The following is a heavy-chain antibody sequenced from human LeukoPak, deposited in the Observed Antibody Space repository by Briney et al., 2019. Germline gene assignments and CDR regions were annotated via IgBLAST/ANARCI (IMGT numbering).Heavy chain of an antibody. Sequence: GSLRLSCAASGFTFSSYAMSWVRQAPGKGLEWVSSISSSSSYIYYADSVKGRFTISRDNAKNSLYLQMNSLRAEDTAVYYCARGRVGATRTPYGMDVWGQGTTVTVSS. CDR1: GFTFSSYA. CDR3: ARGRVGATRTPYGMDV. J-gene: IGHJ6*02. D-gene: IGHD1-26*01. CDR2: ISSSSSYI. V-gene: IGHV3-21*01.